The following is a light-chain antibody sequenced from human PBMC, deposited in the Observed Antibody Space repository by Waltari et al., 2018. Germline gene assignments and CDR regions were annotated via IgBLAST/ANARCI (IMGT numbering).Light chain of an antibody. CDR1: SNDVGRYDL. Sequence: QSSLTQPASLSWSPGQLITISCIRTSNDVGRYDLVSWYQFHPGKAPKVLIYEVVKRPSGVSNRFSASKSGNTASLTISGLQADDEADYYCCSYAGTTTYVFGGGTKV. CDR2: EVV. CDR3: CSYAGTTTYV. J-gene: IGLJ1*01. V-gene: IGLV2-23*02.